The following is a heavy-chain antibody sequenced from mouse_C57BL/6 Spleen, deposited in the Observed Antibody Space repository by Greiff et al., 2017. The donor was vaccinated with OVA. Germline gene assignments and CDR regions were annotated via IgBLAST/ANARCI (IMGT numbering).Heavy chain of an antibody. V-gene: IGHV1-50*01. CDR1: GYTFTSYW. D-gene: IGHD1-1*01. CDR2: IDPSDSYT. Sequence: VQLQQPGAELVKPGASVKLSCKASGYTFTSYWMQWVKQRPGQGLEWIGEIDPSDSYTNYNQKFKGKATLTVDTSSSTAYMQLSSLTSEDSAVYYCARPYYYGSSHYAMDYWGQGTSVTVSS. CDR3: ARPYYYGSSHYAMDY. J-gene: IGHJ4*01.